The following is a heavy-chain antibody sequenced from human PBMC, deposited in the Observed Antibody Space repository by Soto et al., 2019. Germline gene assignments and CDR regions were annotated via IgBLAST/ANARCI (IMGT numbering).Heavy chain of an antibody. CDR2: ISYDGSNK. D-gene: IGHD1-1*01. J-gene: IGHJ4*02. CDR1: GFTFSSYA. Sequence: QVQLVESGGGVVQPGRSLRLSCAASGFTFSSYAMHWVRQAPGKGLEWVAVISYDGSNKYYADSVKGRFTISRDNSKNTLYLQMNSLRAEDTAVYYCARDGNGDWGQGTLVTVSS. CDR3: ARDGNGD. V-gene: IGHV3-30-3*01.